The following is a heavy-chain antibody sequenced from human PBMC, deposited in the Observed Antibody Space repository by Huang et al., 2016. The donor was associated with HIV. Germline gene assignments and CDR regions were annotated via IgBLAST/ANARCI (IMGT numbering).Heavy chain of an antibody. D-gene: IGHD2-15*01. CDR1: GASISSGGFY. J-gene: IGHJ5*02. CDR3: ARDGALSGGAWFDP. CDR2: VYSDGGT. Sequence: QVQLQESGPGLVKPSQTLSLTCTVSGASISSGGFYWSWLRQTTGTGLQWIGHVYSDGGTNYNPSLSRRVTISVDTSKNQFSLTLKSVTAADTATYYCARDGALSGGAWFDPWGQGTRVTVSS. V-gene: IGHV4-61*09.